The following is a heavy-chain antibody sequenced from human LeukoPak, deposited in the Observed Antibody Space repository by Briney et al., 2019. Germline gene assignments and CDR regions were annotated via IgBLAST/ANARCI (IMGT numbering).Heavy chain of an antibody. J-gene: IGHJ4*02. CDR1: GDSISSYY. Sequence: SETLSLTCTVSGDSISSYYWSWIRQPAGKGLEWIGRICTSGSTNYNPSLKTRVTLSVDKSKNQFSLKLSSVTAADTAVYYCASGRAATGVDYWGQGTLVTVSS. D-gene: IGHD6-13*01. CDR3: ASGRAATGVDY. CDR2: ICTSGST. V-gene: IGHV4-4*07.